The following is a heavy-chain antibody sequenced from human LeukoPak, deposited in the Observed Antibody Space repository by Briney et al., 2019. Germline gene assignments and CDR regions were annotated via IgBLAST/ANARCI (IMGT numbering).Heavy chain of an antibody. J-gene: IGHJ5*02. V-gene: IGHV4-34*01. Sequence: SETLSLTCAVYGGSFSGYYWSWIRQPPGKGLEWIGEINHSGSTNYNPSLKSRVTISVDTSKNQLSLKLSSVTAADTAVYYCARGYYGDYAWFDPWGQGTLVTVSS. CDR3: ARGYYGDYAWFDP. D-gene: IGHD4-17*01. CDR2: INHSGST. CDR1: GGSFSGYY.